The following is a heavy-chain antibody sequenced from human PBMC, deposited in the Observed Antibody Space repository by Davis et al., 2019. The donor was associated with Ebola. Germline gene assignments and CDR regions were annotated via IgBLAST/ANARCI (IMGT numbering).Heavy chain of an antibody. D-gene: IGHD4-11*01. CDR1: GFTFSNAW. J-gene: IGHJ4*02. CDR3: TTDPVLQSYFDY. Sequence: GESLKISCAASGFTFSNAWMSWVRQAPGKGLEWVGRIKSKTDGGTTDYAAPVKGRFTISRDDSKNTLYLQMNSLKTEDTAVYYCTTDPVLQSYFDYWGQGTLVTVSS. V-gene: IGHV3-15*01. CDR2: IKSKTDGGTT.